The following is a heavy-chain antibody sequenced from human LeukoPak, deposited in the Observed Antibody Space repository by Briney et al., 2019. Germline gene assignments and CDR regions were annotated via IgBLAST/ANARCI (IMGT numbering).Heavy chain of an antibody. D-gene: IGHD3-22*01. J-gene: IGHJ4*02. V-gene: IGHV3-53*04. CDR3: ARDLNYYDSI. Sequence: PGGSLRLSCAASGFTVSDNYMSWVRQAPGQGLEWVSVIYSGGSTYYADSVKGRFTISRHNSKNTLYLQMNSLRAEDTAVYYCARDLNYYDSIWGQGTLVTVSS. CDR1: GFTVSDNY. CDR2: IYSGGST.